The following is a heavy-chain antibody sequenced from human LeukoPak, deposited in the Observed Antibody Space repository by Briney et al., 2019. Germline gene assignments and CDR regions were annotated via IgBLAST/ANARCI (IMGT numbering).Heavy chain of an antibody. V-gene: IGHV1-69*05. CDR2: IIPISGTA. CDR1: GGTFISYA. Sequence: SVKVSCKASGGTFISYAISWVRQAPGQGLEWMGGIIPISGTANYAQKFQGRVTITTDESTSTAYMELSSLRSEDTAVYYCATVAGTNYWGQGTLVTVSS. J-gene: IGHJ4*02. CDR3: ATVAGTNY. D-gene: IGHD6-19*01.